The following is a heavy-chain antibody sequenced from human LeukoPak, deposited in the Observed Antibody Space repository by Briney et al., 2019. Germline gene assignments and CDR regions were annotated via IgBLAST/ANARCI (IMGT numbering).Heavy chain of an antibody. D-gene: IGHD2-2*01. Sequence: GGSLRLSCAASGFTFSSYAMHWVRQAPGKGLEWVAVISYDGSNKYYADSVKGRFTISRDNSKNTLYLQMNSLRAEDTAVYYCVKFRGQLLSSYYFDYWGQGTLVTVSS. CDR2: ISYDGSNK. J-gene: IGHJ4*02. CDR3: VKFRGQLLSSYYFDY. CDR1: GFTFSSYA. V-gene: IGHV3-30-3*02.